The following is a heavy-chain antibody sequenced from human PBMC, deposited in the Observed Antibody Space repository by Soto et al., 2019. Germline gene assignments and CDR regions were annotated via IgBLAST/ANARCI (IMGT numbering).Heavy chain of an antibody. CDR3: VRDFGWYFRSGYMDV. J-gene: IGHJ6*03. CDR2: INEDSSYI. Sequence: EVQLVESGGGLVKPGGSLRLSCAASGFSFISYSMNWVRQAPGKGLEWVSSINEDSSYIYYAHSLRGRFTISRDNAKDSLYVQMNSRRAEDTAVYYCVRDFGWYFRSGYMDVWGDGATVTVSS. D-gene: IGHD3-3*01. CDR1: GFSFISYS. V-gene: IGHV3-21*02.